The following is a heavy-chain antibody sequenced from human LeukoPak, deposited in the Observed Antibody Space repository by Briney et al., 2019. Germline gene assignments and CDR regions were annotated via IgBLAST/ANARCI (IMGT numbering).Heavy chain of an antibody. Sequence: TGGSLRLSCAASGFTFSSYGMHWVRQAPGKGLEWVAVIWYDGSNKYYADSVKGRFTISRDNSKNTLYLQMNSLRAEDTAVYYCAKDRDSGWYIIDYWGQGTLVTVSS. CDR2: IWYDGSNK. J-gene: IGHJ4*02. CDR3: AKDRDSGWYIIDY. D-gene: IGHD6-19*01. V-gene: IGHV3-30*02. CDR1: GFTFSSYG.